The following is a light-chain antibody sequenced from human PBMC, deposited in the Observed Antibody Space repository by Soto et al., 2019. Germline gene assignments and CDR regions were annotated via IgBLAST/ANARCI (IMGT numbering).Light chain of an antibody. CDR1: QSINSNY. J-gene: IGKJ2*01. V-gene: IGKV3-20*01. CDR3: QQYGSSPKYT. CDR2: GAS. Sequence: EIMLTQSPDTLSLSPGERATLSCRASQSINSNYLAWYQQKPGQAPRLLIYGASSRATGIPDRFSGSGSGTDFTLTISRLEPEDFAVYYCQQYGSSPKYTFGQGTKLEIK.